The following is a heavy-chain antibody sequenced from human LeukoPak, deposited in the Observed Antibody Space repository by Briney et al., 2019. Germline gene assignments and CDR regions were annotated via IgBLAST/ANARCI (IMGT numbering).Heavy chain of an antibody. V-gene: IGHV1-18*01. J-gene: IGHJ4*02. CDR1: GYTFTSYG. CDR2: ISAYNGNT. CDR3: GSSGIPYFDY. Sequence: GASVKVSCKASGYTFTSYGISWVRQAPGQGLEWMGLISAYNGNTNYAQKLQGSVTMATDKSTSTAYMELRSLRSEDTAVNYCGSSGIPYFDYWGQGTLVTVSS.